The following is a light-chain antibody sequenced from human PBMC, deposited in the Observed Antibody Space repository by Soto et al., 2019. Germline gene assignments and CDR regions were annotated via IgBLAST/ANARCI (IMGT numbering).Light chain of an antibody. J-gene: IGKJ4*01. CDR1: QSVSSY. CDR3: QQRSTWGHT. V-gene: IGKV3-11*01. CDR2: DAS. Sequence: EIVLTQSPATLSLSPGERATLSCRASQSVSSYLAWYQQKPGQAPRLLIYDASNRATGIPARFSGSGSGTDFILTISSLEPEDFAFYSCQQRSTWGHTFGGGTKVEIK.